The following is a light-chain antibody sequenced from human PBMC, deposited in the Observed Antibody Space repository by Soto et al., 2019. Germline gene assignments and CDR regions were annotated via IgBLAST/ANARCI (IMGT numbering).Light chain of an antibody. CDR2: GAS. CDR3: QEYYNWRRST. CDR1: QSVVSK. J-gene: IGKJ4*01. V-gene: IGKV3-15*01. Sequence: EIVMTQSPATLPVSPGERATLSCRASQSVVSKLAWYQQKPGQAPRLLIYGASTRATGIPARFSGSGSGTEFTLTISSLQSEDSAFYYCQEYYNWRRSTFGGGTKVEIK.